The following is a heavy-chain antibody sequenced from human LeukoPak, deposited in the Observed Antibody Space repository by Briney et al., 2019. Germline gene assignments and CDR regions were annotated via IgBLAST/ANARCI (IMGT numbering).Heavy chain of an antibody. CDR2: IYYSGST. CDR3: ARVRTAGTNWFDP. CDR1: GGSISGSSYY. V-gene: IGHV4-39*07. Sequence: SETLSLTCTVSGGSISGSSYYWGWIRQPPGKGLEWIGSIYYSGSTYYNPSLKSRVTISVDTSKNQFSLKLSSVTAADTAVYYCARVRTAGTNWFDPWGQETLVTVSS. D-gene: IGHD6-19*01. J-gene: IGHJ5*02.